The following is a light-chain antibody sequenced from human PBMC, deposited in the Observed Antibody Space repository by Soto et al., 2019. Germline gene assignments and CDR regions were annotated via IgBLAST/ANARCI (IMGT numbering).Light chain of an antibody. CDR3: QQLRRHPHT. V-gene: IGKV1-9*01. CDR1: QALSNY. Sequence: SITCVVSQALSNYLAWYQQRLGKPPDLLIYSASTLQSGVPSRFGGSGSETEFSLTIRALQPEDFATYYCQQLRRHPHTFGGGSNVDIK. CDR2: SAS. J-gene: IGKJ4*01.